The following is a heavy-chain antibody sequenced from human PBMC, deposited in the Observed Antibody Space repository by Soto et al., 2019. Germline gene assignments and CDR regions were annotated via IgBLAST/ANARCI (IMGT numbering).Heavy chain of an antibody. V-gene: IGHV3-73*01. J-gene: IGHJ3*01. CDR1: DFTFSDSG. D-gene: IGHD2-2*01. CDR3: TRLPSDIAIVKAFDL. Sequence: GGSLRLSCAASDFTFSDSGIHWVRQASGKGLEWVGRIRSRAKNYATAYAESVKGRFIISRDDSENTAYLQMNSLKTEDAAVYYCTRLPSDIAIVKAFDLWGQGTMVTVSS. CDR2: IRSRAKNYAT.